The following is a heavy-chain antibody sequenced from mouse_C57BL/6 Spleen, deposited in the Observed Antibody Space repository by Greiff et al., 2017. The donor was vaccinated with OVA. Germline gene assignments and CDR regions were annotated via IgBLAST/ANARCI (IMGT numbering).Heavy chain of an antibody. CDR2: IWSDGST. V-gene: IGHV2-6-1*01. CDR3: ARHEKVWFAY. J-gene: IGHJ3*01. Sequence: VQLQESGPGLVAPSQSLSITCTVSGFSLTSDGVHWVRQPPGQGLEWLVVIWSDGSTTYNSALKSRLSISKDNSKSQVFLKMNSLQTDDTAMYYCARHEKVWFAYWGQGTLVTVSA. CDR1: GFSLTSDG.